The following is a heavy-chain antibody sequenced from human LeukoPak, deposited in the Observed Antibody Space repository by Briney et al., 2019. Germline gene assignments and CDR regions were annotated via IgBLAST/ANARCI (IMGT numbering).Heavy chain of an antibody. CDR1: GGSISRDGHY. J-gene: IGHJ3*02. V-gene: IGHV4-31*03. D-gene: IGHD2-8*01. CDR3: AREMVRDAFDI. Sequence: PSETLSLTCTVSGGSISRDGHYWIWIRQYPGKGLEPIVSVSSSGTTTYNPSPKSRLAISLDTSQNQFSLNLRSLTAADTAVYYCAREMVRDAFDIWGQGAMVTVSS. CDR2: VSSSGTT.